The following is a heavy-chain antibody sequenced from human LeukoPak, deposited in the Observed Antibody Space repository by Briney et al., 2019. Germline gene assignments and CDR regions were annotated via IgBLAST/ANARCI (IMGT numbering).Heavy chain of an antibody. CDR2: IYYSGST. J-gene: IGHJ4*02. CDR1: GGSISSSSYY. D-gene: IGHD2-15*01. CDR3: ATGRIVVVVAATIPFDY. V-gene: IGHV4-39*01. Sequence: PSETLSLTCTVSGGSISSSSYYWGWIRQPPGKGLEWIGSIYYSGSTYYNPSPKSRVTISVDTSKNQFSLKLSSVTAADTAVYYCATGRIVVVVAATIPFDYWGQGTLVTVSS.